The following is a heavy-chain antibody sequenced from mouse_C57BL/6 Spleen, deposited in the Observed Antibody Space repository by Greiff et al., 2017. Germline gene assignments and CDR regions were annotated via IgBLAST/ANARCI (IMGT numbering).Heavy chain of an antibody. J-gene: IGHJ4*01. CDR2: SYPGDGDT. CDR3: ARGDAMDY. V-gene: IGHV1-82*01. CDR1: GYAFSSSW. Sequence: QVQLKQSGPELVKPGASVKISCKASGYAFSSSWMNWVKQRPGKGLEWIGRSYPGDGDTNYNGKFKGKATLTADKSSSTAYMQLSSLTSEDSAVYCCARGDAMDYWGQGTSGNVSS.